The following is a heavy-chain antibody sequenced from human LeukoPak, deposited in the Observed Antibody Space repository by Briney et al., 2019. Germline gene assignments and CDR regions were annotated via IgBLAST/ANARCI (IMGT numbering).Heavy chain of an antibody. CDR2: IIPIFGTA. CDR1: GGTFSSYA. V-gene: IGHV1-69*13. J-gene: IGHJ5*02. D-gene: IGHD2-2*01. Sequence: SVKVSCKASGGTFSSYAISWVRQAPGQGLEWMGGIIPIFGTANYAQKFQGRVTITADESTSTAYMELSSLRSEDTAVYYCARARIYCSSTSCYSNWFDPWGQRTLVTVSS. CDR3: ARARIYCSSTSCYSNWFDP.